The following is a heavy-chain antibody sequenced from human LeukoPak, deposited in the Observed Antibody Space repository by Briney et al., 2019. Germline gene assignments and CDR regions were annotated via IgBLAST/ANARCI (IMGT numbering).Heavy chain of an antibody. V-gene: IGHV4-39*07. CDR2: IYYSGNT. Sequence: PSETLSLTCIVSGGSISTSAYYWGWIRQPPGEGLQWIGSIYYSGNTYYNSSLKSRVTISVDTSTSQFSLKLRSVTAADTAVYYCARKYYYDSSGYLDYWGQGTLVTVSS. CDR1: GGSISTSAYY. D-gene: IGHD3-22*01. J-gene: IGHJ4*02. CDR3: ARKYYYDSSGYLDY.